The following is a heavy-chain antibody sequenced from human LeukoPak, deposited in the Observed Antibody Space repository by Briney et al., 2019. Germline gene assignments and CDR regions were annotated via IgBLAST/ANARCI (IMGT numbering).Heavy chain of an antibody. CDR2: IYYSGST. Sequence: SETLSLTCTVSGGSISSYYWSWIRQPPGKGLEGVGYIYYSGSTNYNPSLKSRVTISVDTPKNQFSLKLSSVTAADTAVYYCARYSSSWEGGFDYWGQGTLVTVSS. J-gene: IGHJ4*02. CDR3: ARYSSSWEGGFDY. V-gene: IGHV4-59*13. CDR1: GGSISSYY. D-gene: IGHD6-13*01.